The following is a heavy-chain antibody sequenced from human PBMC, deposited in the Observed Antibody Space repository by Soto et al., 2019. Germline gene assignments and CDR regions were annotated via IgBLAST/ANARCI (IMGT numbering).Heavy chain of an antibody. V-gene: IGHV3-74*01. CDR1: GYKFTGYW. D-gene: IGHD6-6*01. Sequence: GESLKISCKGTGYKFTGYWMHWVRQAPGKGLVWVSRIDSDGSSTTYADSVKGRLTISRDNAKNTLYLQMNSLRAEDTAVYYCARYSRSSAGYYFGMDVWGQGTTVTVSS. CDR3: ARYSRSSAGYYFGMDV. J-gene: IGHJ6*02. CDR2: IDSDGSST.